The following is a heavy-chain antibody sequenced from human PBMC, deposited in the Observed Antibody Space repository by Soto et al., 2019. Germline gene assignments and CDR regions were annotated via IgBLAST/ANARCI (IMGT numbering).Heavy chain of an antibody. CDR1: GGSISSGGYY. V-gene: IGHV4-61*08. D-gene: IGHD2-21*01. J-gene: IGHJ5*02. Sequence: PSETLSLTCTVSGGSISSGGYYWSWIRQHPGKGLEWIGYIYYSGSTNYNPSPKSRVTLSVDTSKNQFSLKLSSVTAADTAVYYCARRASIRAPLGARGNWFDPWGQGTLVTVSS. CDR2: IYYSGST. CDR3: ARRASIRAPLGARGNWFDP.